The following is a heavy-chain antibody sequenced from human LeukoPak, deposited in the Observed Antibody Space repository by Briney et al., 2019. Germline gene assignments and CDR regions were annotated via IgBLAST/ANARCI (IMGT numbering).Heavy chain of an antibody. CDR3: ARDHEDIVLMVYDTPGDY. V-gene: IGHV1-2*02. Sequence: ASVKVSCKASGYTFTSYYMHWVRQAPGQGLEWMGWINPNSGGTNYAQKFQGRVTMTRDTSISTAYMELSRLRSDDTAVYYCARDHEDIVLMVYDTPGDYWGQGTLVTVSS. CDR2: INPNSGGT. J-gene: IGHJ4*02. D-gene: IGHD2-8*01. CDR1: GYTFTSYY.